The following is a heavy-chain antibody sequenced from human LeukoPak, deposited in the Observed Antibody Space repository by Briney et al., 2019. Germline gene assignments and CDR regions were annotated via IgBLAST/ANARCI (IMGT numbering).Heavy chain of an antibody. D-gene: IGHD3-22*01. CDR2: ISPYNGDT. Sequence: ASVKVSCKASGYTFSTYGITWVRQAPGQGLEWMGWISPYNGDTHYAQKFQDRVTMTTDTSTSTAYMDLRSLGFDDTAVYYCARDKAFLGYYDTSGYFQQWFDSWGQGTLVTVSS. CDR3: ARDKAFLGYYDTSGYFQQWFDS. V-gene: IGHV1-18*04. J-gene: IGHJ5*01. CDR1: GYTFSTYG.